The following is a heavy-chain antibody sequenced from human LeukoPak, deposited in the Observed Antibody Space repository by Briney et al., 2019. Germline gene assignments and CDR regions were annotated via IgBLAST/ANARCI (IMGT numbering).Heavy chain of an antibody. CDR2: INPDSGGT. J-gene: IGHJ4*02. CDR3: ARELGATTHFDY. V-gene: IGHV1-2*06. CDR1: GYTFTGYY. D-gene: IGHD1-26*01. Sequence: ASLKVSCKASGYTFTGYYIHWVRQAPGQGLEWMGRINPDSGGTDYAQKFQGRVTMTRDTSISSAYMELSRLRSDDTAVYYCARELGATTHFDYRGQGTLLTVSS.